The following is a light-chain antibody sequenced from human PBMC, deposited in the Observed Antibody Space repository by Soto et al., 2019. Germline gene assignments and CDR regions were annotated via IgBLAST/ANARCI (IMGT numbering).Light chain of an antibody. V-gene: IGKV1-17*01. CDR3: LQHNSYPWT. J-gene: IGKJ1*01. CDR2: AAS. CDR1: QGIRNE. Sequence: DIQMTQSPSSLSASVGDRVTITCRASQGIRNELGWDQQKPGKAPKRLIYAASSLKSGVPTRLSGSGSGTEFTLTISSLQPEDFATEYCLQHNSYPWTCGQGTKVESK.